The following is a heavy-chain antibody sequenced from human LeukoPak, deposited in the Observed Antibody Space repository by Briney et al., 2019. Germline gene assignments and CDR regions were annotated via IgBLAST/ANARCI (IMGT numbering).Heavy chain of an antibody. V-gene: IGHV3-53*01. Sequence: GGSLRLSCAASGFTFSNAFMNWVRQAPGKGLEWVSVLYTGGGTDHADSVKGRFTISRDNSKNTLSLQMNSLRAEDTAIYYCTRSGYRHPYHFDSWGQGTLVTVSS. CDR1: GFTFSNAF. CDR3: TRSGYRHPYHFDS. CDR2: LYTGGGT. D-gene: IGHD3-22*01. J-gene: IGHJ4*02.